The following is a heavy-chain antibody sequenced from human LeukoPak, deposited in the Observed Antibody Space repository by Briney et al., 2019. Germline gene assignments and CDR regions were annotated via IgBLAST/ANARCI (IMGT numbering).Heavy chain of an antibody. CDR1: GFTFSSYA. J-gene: IGHJ1*01. CDR3: AKDPNSGYCSGGSCYLEYFQH. Sequence: PGGSLRLSCAASGFTFSSYAMSWVRQAPGKGLEWVSAISGSGGSTYYADSVKGRFTISRDNSKNTLYLQMNSPRAEDTAVYYCAKDPNSGYCSGGSCYLEYFQHWGQGTLVTVSS. V-gene: IGHV3-23*01. D-gene: IGHD2-15*01. CDR2: ISGSGGST.